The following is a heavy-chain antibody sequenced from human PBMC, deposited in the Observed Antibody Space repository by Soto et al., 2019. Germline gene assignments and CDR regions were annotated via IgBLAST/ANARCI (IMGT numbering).Heavy chain of an antibody. J-gene: IGHJ6*02. D-gene: IGHD1-26*01. CDR1: GFSFRDYD. CDR2: LGAARDP. CDR3: GRAYLGRLPRRADYYYAMDV. Sequence: EVQLVESGGGSVQPGESLRLSCAASGFSFRDYDMHWVRQRKGKGLEWVSALGAARDPYYVGSVKGRFSVSRDNAQNSLFLQMNNLRADDTAVYFCGRAYLGRLPRRADYYYAMDVWGRGTTVTVSS. V-gene: IGHV3-13*05.